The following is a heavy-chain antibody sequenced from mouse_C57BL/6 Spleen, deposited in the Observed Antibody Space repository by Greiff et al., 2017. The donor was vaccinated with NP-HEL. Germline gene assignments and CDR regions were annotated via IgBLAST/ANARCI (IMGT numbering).Heavy chain of an antibody. CDR2: IDPSDSET. J-gene: IGHJ3*01. D-gene: IGHD2-3*01. CDR1: GYTFTSYW. Sequence: QVQLQQPGAELVRPGSSVKLSCKASGYTFTSYWMHWVKQRPIQGLEWIGNIDPSDSETHYNQKFKDKATLTVDKSSSTAYMQLSSLTSEDSAVYYCARSSDGYYSSWFAYWGQGTLVTVSA. V-gene: IGHV1-52*01. CDR3: ARSSDGYYSSWFAY.